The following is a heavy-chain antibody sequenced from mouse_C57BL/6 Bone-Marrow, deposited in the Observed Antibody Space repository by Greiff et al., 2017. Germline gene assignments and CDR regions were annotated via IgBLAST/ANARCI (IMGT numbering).Heavy chain of an antibody. CDR1: GYTFPSYW. D-gene: IGHD2-3*01. Sequence: QVQLQQPGAELVKPGASVKMSCKASGYTFPSYWITWVKQRPGQGLEWIGDIYPGSGSTNYTEKFKSKATLTVDTSSSTAYMQLSSLTSEDSAVYYCAGGYYGNAMDYWGQGTSVTVSS. CDR3: AGGYYGNAMDY. J-gene: IGHJ4*01. V-gene: IGHV1-55*01. CDR2: IYPGSGST.